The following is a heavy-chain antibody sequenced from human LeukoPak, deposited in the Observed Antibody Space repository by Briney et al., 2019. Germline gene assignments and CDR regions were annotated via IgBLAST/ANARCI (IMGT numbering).Heavy chain of an antibody. Sequence: GGSLRLSCAASGFISSTYGMHWVRQAPGKGLEWVAFIRYDGGTKYYADSVKGRFTISRDNSKNTLYLQMNSPRAEDTAVYYCAKDFSLYYYDSSGYGSTLNCWGQGTLVTVSS. V-gene: IGHV3-30*02. CDR2: IRYDGGTK. D-gene: IGHD3-22*01. CDR3: AKDFSLYYYDSSGYGSTLNC. J-gene: IGHJ4*02. CDR1: GFISSTYG.